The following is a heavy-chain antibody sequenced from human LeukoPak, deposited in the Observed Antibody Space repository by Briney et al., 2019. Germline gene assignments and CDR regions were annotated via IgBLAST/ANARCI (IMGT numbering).Heavy chain of an antibody. D-gene: IGHD5-24*01. CDR1: GGTFSSYA. CDR2: IIPIFGTA. V-gene: IGHV1-69*13. J-gene: IGHJ4*02. Sequence: SVKVSCKASGGTFSSYAISWVRQAPGQGLEWMGGIIPIFGTANYAQKFQGRVTITADESTSTAYMELSSLRSEDTAVYYCRRDGYNYGEEAFDYWGQGTLVTVSS. CDR3: RRDGYNYGEEAFDY.